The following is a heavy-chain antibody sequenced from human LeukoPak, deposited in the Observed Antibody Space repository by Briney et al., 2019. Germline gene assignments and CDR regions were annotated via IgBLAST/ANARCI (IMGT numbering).Heavy chain of an antibody. V-gene: IGHV3-21*01. CDR2: ISSSSSYI. D-gene: IGHD2-21*02. Sequence: GGSLGLSCAASGFTFSSYSMNWVRQAPGKGLEWVSSISSSSSYIYYADSVKGRFTISRDNSKNTLYLQMNSLRAEDTAVYYCAKDISGGDCPDYWGQGTLVTVSS. CDR1: GFTFSSYS. CDR3: AKDISGGDCPDY. J-gene: IGHJ4*02.